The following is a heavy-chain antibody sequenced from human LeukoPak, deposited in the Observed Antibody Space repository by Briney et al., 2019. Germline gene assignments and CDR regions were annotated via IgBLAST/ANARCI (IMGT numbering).Heavy chain of an antibody. J-gene: IGHJ4*02. Sequence: PGGSLRLSCAASAFTFSDYSMNWVRQAPGKGLELVSYISGSSSTIYYADSVKGRFTISRDNAKSSMYLQMNSLRAEDTAVYYCARDRLKSGSYYFDYWGQGTLVTVSS. D-gene: IGHD1-26*01. CDR3: ARDRLKSGSYYFDY. CDR1: AFTFSDYS. V-gene: IGHV3-48*01. CDR2: ISGSSSTI.